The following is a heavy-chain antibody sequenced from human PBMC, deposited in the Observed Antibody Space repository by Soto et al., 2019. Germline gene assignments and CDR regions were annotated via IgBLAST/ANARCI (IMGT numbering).Heavy chain of an antibody. D-gene: IGHD5-18*01. J-gene: IGHJ6*02. CDR1: GYSISSGYY. CDR3: ARDRGYSYGYYYGMDV. Sequence: SETLSLTCAVSGYSISSGYYWGWIRQPPGKGLEWIGSIYHSGSTYYNPSFKSRVTISVDTSKNQFSLKLSSVTAADTAVYYCARDRGYSYGYYYGMDVWGQGTTVTVSS. CDR2: IYHSGST. V-gene: IGHV4-38-2*02.